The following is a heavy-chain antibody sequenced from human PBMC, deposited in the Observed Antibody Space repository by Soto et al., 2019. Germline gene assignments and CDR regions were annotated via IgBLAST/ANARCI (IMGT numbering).Heavy chain of an antibody. CDR1: GFTFSGYA. V-gene: IGHV3-23*01. J-gene: IGHJ4*02. CDR3: AKDLPLFKTLSTRVCDF. Sequence: GGSLRLSCAASGFTFSGYAMIWVRQAPGKGPEWVAAISGSGGSTYYADSVKGRFTISRDNSKNTQSLQMNSLRVEDTAMYYCAKDLPLFKTLSTRVCDFWGQGTLVTVSS. CDR2: ISGSGGST. D-gene: IGHD2-2*01.